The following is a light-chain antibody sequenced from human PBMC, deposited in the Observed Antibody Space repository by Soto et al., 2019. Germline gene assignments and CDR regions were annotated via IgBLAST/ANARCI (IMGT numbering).Light chain of an antibody. Sequence: QSALTQPPSASESPGQSVTISCTGTSSDVGGYNYVSWYQQHPGKAPKLMIYEVSKRPSGVPDRFSGSKSGNTASLTVSGLQAEDEADYYCSSYAGSNAVVFGGGTNLTVL. CDR3: SSYAGSNAVV. V-gene: IGLV2-8*01. CDR2: EVS. CDR1: SSDVGGYNY. J-gene: IGLJ2*01.